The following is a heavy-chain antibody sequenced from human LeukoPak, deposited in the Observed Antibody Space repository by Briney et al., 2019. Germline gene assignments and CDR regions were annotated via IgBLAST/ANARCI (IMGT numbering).Heavy chain of an antibody. Sequence: GGSLRLSCAASGFTFSSYEMNWVRQAPGKGLEWVSYISSIGSTIYYAASVKGRFTISRDNAKNSLYLQMNSLRAEDTAVYYCARDGKGRNRIGYYFDYWGQGTLVTVSS. CDR2: ISSIGSTI. D-gene: IGHD3-10*01. CDR1: GFTFSSYE. J-gene: IGHJ4*02. V-gene: IGHV3-48*03. CDR3: ARDGKGRNRIGYYFDY.